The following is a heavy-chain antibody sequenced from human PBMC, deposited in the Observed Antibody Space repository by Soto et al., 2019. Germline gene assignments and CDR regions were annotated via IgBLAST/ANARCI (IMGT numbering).Heavy chain of an antibody. D-gene: IGHD6-13*01. CDR1: GFTFSNHA. Sequence: QVQLVESGGGVVQPGTSLRLSCTTSGFTFSNHAMHWVRQAPGKGLEWVAQIWYDGSNKYYADSVKGRFTISRDNSRNMVSVQLNGLRVEDTAVYYCAGDWQQLAPYSLDVWGQGTSVTVSS. V-gene: IGHV3-33*01. J-gene: IGHJ6*02. CDR3: AGDWQQLAPYSLDV. CDR2: IWYDGSNK.